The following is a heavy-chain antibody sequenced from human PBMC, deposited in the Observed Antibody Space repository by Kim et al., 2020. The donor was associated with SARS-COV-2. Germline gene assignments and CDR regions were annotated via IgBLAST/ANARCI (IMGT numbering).Heavy chain of an antibody. Sequence: SETLSLTCTVSGGSVSSGSYYWSWIRQPPGKGLEWIGYIYYSGSTNYNPSLKSRVTISVDTSKNQFSLKLSSVTAADTAVYYCARVEVEALDPWGQGTLVTVSS. D-gene: IGHD1-1*01. CDR1: GGSVSSGSYY. CDR2: IYYSGST. J-gene: IGHJ5*02. CDR3: ARVEVEALDP. V-gene: IGHV4-61*01.